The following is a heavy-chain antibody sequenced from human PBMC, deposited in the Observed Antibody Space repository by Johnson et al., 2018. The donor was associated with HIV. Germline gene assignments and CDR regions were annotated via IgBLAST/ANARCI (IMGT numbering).Heavy chain of an antibody. D-gene: IGHD6-13*01. CDR1: GFN. J-gene: IGHJ3*02. CDR2: VKRHGRET. V-gene: IGHV3-7*04. Sequence: VQLVESGGGVVQSGGSLRVSCAASGFNLSWVRQAPGKGLEWVANVKRHGRETYYVDSVKGRFTISRDNAKKSLSLQMNSLRAEDTAVYYCAKDWAYSSSWYDEGLAFDIWGQGTAVTVSS. CDR3: AKDWAYSSSWYDEGLAFDI.